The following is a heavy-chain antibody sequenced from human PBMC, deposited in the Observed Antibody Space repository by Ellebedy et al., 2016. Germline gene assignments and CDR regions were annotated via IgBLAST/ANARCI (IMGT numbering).Heavy chain of an antibody. CDR2: TYYRSKWYN. Sequence: SETLSLTXAISGDSVSSNSATWNWIRQSPSRGLEWLGRTYYRSKWYNDYAVSVESRITINPDTSKNQFSLQLNSVTPEDTAVYYCARVPLFPASGRITLYYFDSWGQGMLVTVSS. J-gene: IGHJ4*02. V-gene: IGHV6-1*01. D-gene: IGHD3-10*02. CDR1: GDSVSSNSAT. CDR3: ARVPLFPASGRITLYYFDS.